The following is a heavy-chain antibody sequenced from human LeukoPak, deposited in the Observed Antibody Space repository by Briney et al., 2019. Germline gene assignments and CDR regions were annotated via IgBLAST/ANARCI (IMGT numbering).Heavy chain of an antibody. J-gene: IGHJ6*02. CDR3: AKGVVAATNAAYYGMDV. CDR2: SYDESDK. D-gene: IGHD2-15*01. Sequence: PGRSLRLSCAASGFTFSNYGMHWVRQAPGKGLEWVAVSYDESDKYYADSAKGRFTISRDNSKNTLYLQMNSLRPEDTAVYYCAKGVVAATNAAYYGMDVWGQGTTVTVSS. CDR1: GFTFSNYG. V-gene: IGHV3-30*18.